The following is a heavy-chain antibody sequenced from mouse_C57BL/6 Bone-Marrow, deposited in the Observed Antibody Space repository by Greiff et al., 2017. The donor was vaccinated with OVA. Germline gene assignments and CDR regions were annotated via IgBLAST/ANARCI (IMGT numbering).Heavy chain of an antibody. CDR1: GFSLTSYG. CDR3: ATLYYFDY. CDR2: IWSGGST. J-gene: IGHJ2*01. Sequence: QVQLKQSGPGLVQPSQSLSITCTVSGFSLTSYGVHWVRQSPGKGLEWLGVIWSGGSTDYNAAFISRLSISKDNSKSQVFFKMNSLQADDTAIYYCATLYYFDYWGQGTTLTVSS. V-gene: IGHV2-2*01.